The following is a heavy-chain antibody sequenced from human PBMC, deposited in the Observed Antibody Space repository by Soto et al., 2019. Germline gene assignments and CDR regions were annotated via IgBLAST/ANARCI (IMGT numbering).Heavy chain of an antibody. Sequence: DVQLVESGGGLVQPGGSLRVSCAASGFTFDDYGMHWVRQGPGKGLEWVSSISWNSNSIGYADSVRGRFTISRDNAKNSLYLQMNSLRAEDTAVYYCARGPSSLTRFDYWGQGTLVTVSS. CDR1: GFTFDDYG. D-gene: IGHD2-2*01. CDR2: ISWNSNSI. J-gene: IGHJ4*02. V-gene: IGHV3-9*01. CDR3: ARGPSSLTRFDY.